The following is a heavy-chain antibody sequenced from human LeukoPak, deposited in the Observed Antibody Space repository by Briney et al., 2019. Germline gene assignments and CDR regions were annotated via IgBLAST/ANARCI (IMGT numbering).Heavy chain of an antibody. J-gene: IGHJ4*02. CDR2: IYSGGTT. D-gene: IGHD3-22*01. V-gene: IGHV3-66*01. CDR1: GFTVSSNY. Sequence: GGSLRLSCAASGFTVSSNYMSWVRQAPGKGLQWVSVIYSGGTTYYADSVKGRFTISRDNSKNTLYLQMNSLRVEDTAVYYCARKEVAYYDNVWGQGTLVTVSS. CDR3: ARKEVAYYDNV.